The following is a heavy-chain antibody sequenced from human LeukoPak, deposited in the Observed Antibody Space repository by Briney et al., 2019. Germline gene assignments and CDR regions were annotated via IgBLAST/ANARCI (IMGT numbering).Heavy chain of an antibody. CDR3: ARSGYYVDTAMVRYYYYGMDV. Sequence: SVKVSCKASGGTFSSYAISWVRQAPGQGLEWMGGIIPIFGTANYAQKFQGRVTITADESTSTAYMELSSLRSEDTAVYYCARSGYYVDTAMVRYYYYGMDVWGQGTTVTVSS. D-gene: IGHD5-18*01. CDR2: IIPIFGTA. CDR1: GGTFSSYA. J-gene: IGHJ6*02. V-gene: IGHV1-69*13.